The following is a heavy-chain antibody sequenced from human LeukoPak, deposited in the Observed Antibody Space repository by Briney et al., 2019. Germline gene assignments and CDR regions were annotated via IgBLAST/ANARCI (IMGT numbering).Heavy chain of an antibody. D-gene: IGHD5-24*01. CDR2: ISYDGII. CDR1: GFTFSSYV. J-gene: IGHJ4*02. Sequence: GGSLRLSCETAGFTFSSYVMHWVRRTPGKGLVWVSRISYDGIISYADSVKGRFTISRDSAKNTLTLQMNSLGVEDTAVYFCARDWVYKIDYWGRGTLVTVSS. V-gene: IGHV3-74*01. CDR3: ARDWVYKIDY.